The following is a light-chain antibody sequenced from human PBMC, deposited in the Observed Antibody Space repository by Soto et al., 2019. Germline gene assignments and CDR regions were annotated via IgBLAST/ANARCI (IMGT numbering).Light chain of an antibody. J-gene: IGKJ2*01. Sequence: EIVMTQSPATLSVSPGERATLSCRASQSVSSNLAWYQHKPGQAPRLLIYGASTRATGIPARFSGSGSGTEFTLTISSLRSEDFAVYFCQQYNNWPPYTFGQGTKLEIK. CDR2: GAS. V-gene: IGKV3-15*01. CDR1: QSVSSN. CDR3: QQYNNWPPYT.